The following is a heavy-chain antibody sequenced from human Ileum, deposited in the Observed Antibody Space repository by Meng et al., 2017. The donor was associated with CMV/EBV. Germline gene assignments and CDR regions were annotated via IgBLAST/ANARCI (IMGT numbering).Heavy chain of an antibody. CDR3: ARDGVLCNTTRCRGLHS. Sequence: ASVKVSCKDSGYTFTDYFIHCVRQAPGQGLEWMGWINLHSGATNYAQQFQGRVTMTRDTSVSTAYMVLSNLRSDDTAVYYCARDGVLCNTTRCRGLHSWGQGTLVTVSS. CDR1: GYTFTDYF. CDR2: INLHSGAT. J-gene: IGHJ5*02. D-gene: IGHD2/OR15-2a*01. V-gene: IGHV1-2*02.